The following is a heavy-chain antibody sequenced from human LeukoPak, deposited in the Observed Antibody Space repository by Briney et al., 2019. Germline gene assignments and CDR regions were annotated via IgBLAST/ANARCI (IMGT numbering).Heavy chain of an antibody. J-gene: IGHJ4*02. CDR1: GFTFSSYW. CDR3: ASYNWNFLNDY. Sequence: PGGSLRLSCAPSGFTFSSYWMYWVRQAPGKGLVWVSRIKSDGSSTAYADSVKGRFTISRDNAKNTLYLQMNSLRAEDTAVYYCASYNWNFLNDYWGQGTLVTVSS. V-gene: IGHV3-74*01. CDR2: IKSDGSST. D-gene: IGHD1-7*01.